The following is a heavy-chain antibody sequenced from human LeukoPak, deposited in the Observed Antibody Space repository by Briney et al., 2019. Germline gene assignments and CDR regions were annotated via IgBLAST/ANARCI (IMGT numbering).Heavy chain of an antibody. J-gene: IGHJ4*02. CDR3: ARVSLTMANFDS. CDR1: GFTFSSYA. Sequence: PGGSLRLSCAASGFTFSSYAFNWVRQTPGKGLEWVSAISNDGINTYSADSVKGRFTFSRDNSKDTLYLQMNSLRVEDTALYYCARVSLTMANFDSWGQGTLVTVSS. CDR2: ISNDGINT. D-gene: IGHD4/OR15-4a*01. V-gene: IGHV3-23*01.